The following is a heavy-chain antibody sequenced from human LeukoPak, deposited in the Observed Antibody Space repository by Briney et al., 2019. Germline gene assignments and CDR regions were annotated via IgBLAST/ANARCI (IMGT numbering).Heavy chain of an antibody. D-gene: IGHD2-21*02. CDR3: ARGGFVVVTAMTGDAFDI. CDR2: IIPIFGTA. V-gene: IGHV1-69*13. CDR1: GYTFHIYG. J-gene: IGHJ3*02. Sequence: SVKVSCKASGYTFHIYGITWVRQAPGQGLEWMGGIIPIFGTANYAQKFQGRVTITADESTSTAYMELSSLRSEDTAVYYCARGGFVVVTAMTGDAFDIWGQGTMVTVSS.